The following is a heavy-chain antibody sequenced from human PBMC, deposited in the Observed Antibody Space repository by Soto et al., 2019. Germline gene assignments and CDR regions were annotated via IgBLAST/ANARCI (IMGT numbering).Heavy chain of an antibody. CDR2: INGYNGNT. J-gene: IGHJ6*02. CDR1: GYTFTMNR. D-gene: IGHD4-17*01. V-gene: IGHV1-18*01. Sequence: QVQLVQSGAEVKKPGASVKVSYKASGYTFTMNRITWVRQARGQGLEWMGWINGYNGNTKYAQKLQGRVTMTTDTSTSTAYMELRSLTSDDTAVYYCAREGDYPYYYYGMDVWGQGTTVTVSS. CDR3: AREGDYPYYYYGMDV.